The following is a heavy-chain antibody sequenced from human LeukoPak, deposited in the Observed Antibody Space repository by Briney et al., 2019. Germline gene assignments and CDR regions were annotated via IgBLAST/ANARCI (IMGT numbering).Heavy chain of an antibody. J-gene: IGHJ4*02. CDR2: IYYSGST. CDR1: GGSFSSDY. CDR3: ARSRGSHDY. V-gene: IGHV4-59*01. D-gene: IGHD2-15*01. Sequence: SETLSLTCAVYGGSFSSDYWSWIRQPPGKGLEWIGYIYYSGSTNYNPPLKSRVTISGDTSKNQFSLRLSSVTAADTAMYYCARSRGSHDYWGQGTLVTVSS.